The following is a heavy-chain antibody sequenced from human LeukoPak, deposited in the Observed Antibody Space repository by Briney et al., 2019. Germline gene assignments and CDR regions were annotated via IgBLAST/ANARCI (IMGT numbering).Heavy chain of an antibody. CDR2: IIPIFGTA. CDR1: GGTFSSYA. V-gene: IGHV1-69*05. D-gene: IGHD2-2*01. J-gene: IGHJ1*01. CDR3: ARESGYCSSTSCLGYFQH. Sequence: SVTVSCKASGGTFSSYAISWVRQAPGQGLEWMGGIIPIFGTANYAQKFQGRVTITTDESTSTAYMELSSLRSEDTAVYYCARESGYCSSTSCLGYFQHWGQGTLVTVSS.